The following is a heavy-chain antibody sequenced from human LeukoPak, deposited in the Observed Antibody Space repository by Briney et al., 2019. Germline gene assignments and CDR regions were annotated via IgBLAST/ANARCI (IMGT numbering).Heavy chain of an antibody. Sequence: SETLSLTCTVSGGYISTYYWSWIRQPPGKGLEWIGFIYYSGSTNYNPSLESRVTISVDTSRNQFSLKLSSVTAADTAVYYCASGRGLYSFYAFNIWGQGTMVTVSS. CDR1: GGYISTYY. J-gene: IGHJ3*02. D-gene: IGHD5-18*01. CDR3: ASGRGLYSFYAFNI. V-gene: IGHV4-59*01. CDR2: IYYSGST.